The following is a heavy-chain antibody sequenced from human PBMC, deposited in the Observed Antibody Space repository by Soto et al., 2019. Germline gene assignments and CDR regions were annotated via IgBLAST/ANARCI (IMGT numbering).Heavy chain of an antibody. CDR2: ITSNGGNT. V-gene: IGHV3-64*07. CDR3: ARRIPFGYGMDV. CDR1: GFTFSSYA. J-gene: IGHJ6*02. D-gene: IGHD2-21*01. Sequence: EVQLVESGGGLVQPGGSLRLSCAASGFTFSSYAMHWVRQAPGKGLEYVSAITSNGGNTDYAGSVKGRFTISRDNSKNTLYLQMGSLRAEDMAVYYCARRIPFGYGMDVWGQGTTVTVSS.